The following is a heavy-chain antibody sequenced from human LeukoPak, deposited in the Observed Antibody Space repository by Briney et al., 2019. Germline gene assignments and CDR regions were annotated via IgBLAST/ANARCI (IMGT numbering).Heavy chain of an antibody. J-gene: IGHJ5*02. CDR2: IYPGDSDT. Sequence: SGESLKISCKGSGYSFTSDWIGWVRQMPGKGLEWMGVIYPGDSDTRYSPSFQGQVTISADKSISTAYLQWSSLKASDTAMYYCARLPYCGGDCYPNWFDPWGQGTLVTVSS. CDR3: ARLPYCGGDCYPNWFDP. V-gene: IGHV5-51*01. D-gene: IGHD2-21*02. CDR1: GYSFTSDW.